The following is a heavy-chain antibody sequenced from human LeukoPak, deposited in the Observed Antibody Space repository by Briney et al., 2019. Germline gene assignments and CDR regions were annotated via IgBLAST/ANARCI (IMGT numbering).Heavy chain of an antibody. D-gene: IGHD6-13*01. J-gene: IGHJ3*02. Sequence: TSETLSLTCAVYGGSFSGYYWSWIRQPPGKGLEWIGEINHSGSTNYNPSLKSRVTISVDTSKNQFSLKLSSVTAADTAVYYCATIAAAGTRAFDIWGQGTMVTVSS. CDR2: INHSGST. V-gene: IGHV4-34*01. CDR3: ATIAAAGTRAFDI. CDR1: GGSFSGYY.